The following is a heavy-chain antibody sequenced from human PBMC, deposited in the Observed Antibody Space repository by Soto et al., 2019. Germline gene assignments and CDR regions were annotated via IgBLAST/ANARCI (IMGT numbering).Heavy chain of an antibody. D-gene: IGHD2-21*02. J-gene: IGHJ5*02. CDR1: GGSISSSSYF. CDR3: ARHPSDFWFDP. V-gene: IGHV4-39*01. CDR2: IYYSGST. Sequence: QLQLQESGPGLVKPSETLSLTCSVSGGSISSSSYFWGWIRQPPGKGLEWIGSIYYSGSTYYNPSLTSRVTVSVDTSKSPFSLTLSSVPAADTAVYYCARHPSDFWFDPWGQGTLVTVSS.